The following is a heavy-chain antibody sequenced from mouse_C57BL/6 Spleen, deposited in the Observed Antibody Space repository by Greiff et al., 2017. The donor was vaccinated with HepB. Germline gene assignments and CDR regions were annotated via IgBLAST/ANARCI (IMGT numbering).Heavy chain of an antibody. V-gene: IGHV1-82*01. CDR2: IYPGDGDT. J-gene: IGHJ4*01. CDR3: ARREGRGAMDY. CDR1: GYAFSSSW. Sequence: VKLQESGPELVKPGASVKISCKASGYAFSSSWMNWVKQRPGKGLEWIGRIYPGDGDTNYNGKFKGKATLTADKSSSTAYMQLSSLTSEDSAVYFCARREGRGAMDYWGQGTSVTVSS. D-gene: IGHD3-3*01.